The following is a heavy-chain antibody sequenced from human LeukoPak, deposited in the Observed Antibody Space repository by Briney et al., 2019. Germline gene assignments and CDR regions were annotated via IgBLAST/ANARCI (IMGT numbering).Heavy chain of an antibody. J-gene: IGHJ5*02. CDR2: ISSSSSYT. CDR1: GFTFSDYY. Sequence: RGSLRLSCAASGFTFSDYYMSWIRQAPGKGLEWVSYISSSSSYTNYADSVKGRFTISRDNAKNSLYLQMNSLRAEDTAVYYCARPLGTGAFGELSWGQGTLVTVSS. CDR3: ARPLGTGAFGELS. V-gene: IGHV3-11*06. D-gene: IGHD3-10*01.